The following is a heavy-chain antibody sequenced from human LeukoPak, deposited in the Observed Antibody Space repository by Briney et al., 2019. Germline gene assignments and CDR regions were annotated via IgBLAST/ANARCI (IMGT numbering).Heavy chain of an antibody. CDR2: ISGSGDST. CDR3: AKPGQYKEGYNSEKSYYFDY. V-gene: IGHV3-23*01. Sequence: GGSLRLSCAASGFTFSTYAMNWVRQAPGKGLEWVSGISGSGDSTYYADSVKGRCTISRDNSKYTLDLQMNSLRADDTAVYYCAKPGQYKEGYNSEKSYYFDYWGHGTLVTVSS. J-gene: IGHJ4*01. CDR1: GFTFSTYA. D-gene: IGHD5-24*01.